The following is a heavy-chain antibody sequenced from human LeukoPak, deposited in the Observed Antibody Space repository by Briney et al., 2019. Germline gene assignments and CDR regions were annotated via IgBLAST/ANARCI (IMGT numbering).Heavy chain of an antibody. D-gene: IGHD2-2*01. J-gene: IGHJ3*02. Sequence: GGSLRLSCAASGFTFSSYGMHWVRQAPGKGLEWVAFIRYDGINKYYADSVKGRFTISRDNSKNTLYLQMNSLRAEDTAVYYCAKIDVVVPAAIDAFDIWGQGTMDTVSS. V-gene: IGHV3-30*02. CDR1: GFTFSSYG. CDR3: AKIDVVVPAAIDAFDI. CDR2: IRYDGINK.